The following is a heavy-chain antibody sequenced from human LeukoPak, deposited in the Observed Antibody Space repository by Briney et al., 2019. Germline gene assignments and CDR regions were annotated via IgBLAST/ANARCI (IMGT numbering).Heavy chain of an antibody. V-gene: IGHV1-2*02. CDR2: INANSGGV. CDR3: ARVVVVPAVYFDH. Sequence: ASVKVSCKASGYTFSGYYMHWVRQAPGQGLEWMGWINANSGGVHCAQKFQGRVTMTRDTSTSTAYMELSRLKSDDTAVYYCARVVVVPAVYFDHWGQGALVTVSS. D-gene: IGHD2-2*01. CDR1: GYTFSGYY. J-gene: IGHJ4*02.